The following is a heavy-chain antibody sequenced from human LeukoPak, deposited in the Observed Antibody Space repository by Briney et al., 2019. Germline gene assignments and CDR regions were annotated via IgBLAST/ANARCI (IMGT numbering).Heavy chain of an antibody. Sequence: SQTLSLTCTVSGGSISSGGYYWSWLRQHPGKGLEWIGYIYCSGSTYYNPSLKSRVTISVDTSKNQFSLKLSSVTAADTAVYYCARGVQYSSSFTLFDYWGQGTLVTVSS. CDR2: IYCSGST. V-gene: IGHV4-31*03. J-gene: IGHJ4*02. CDR1: GGSISSGGYY. CDR3: ARGVQYSSSFTLFDY. D-gene: IGHD6-13*01.